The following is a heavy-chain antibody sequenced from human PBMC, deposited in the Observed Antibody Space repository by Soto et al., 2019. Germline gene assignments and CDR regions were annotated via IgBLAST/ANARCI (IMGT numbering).Heavy chain of an antibody. D-gene: IGHD6-19*01. CDR2: IYYSGST. J-gene: IGHJ4*02. CDR1: GGSISSSSYY. V-gene: IGHV4-39*01. Sequence: PSETLSLTCTVSGGSISSSSYYWGWIRQPPGKGLEWIGSIYYSGSTYYNPSLKSRVTISVDTSKNQFSLKLSSVTAADTAVYYCARLMREWLARGDYWGQGTLVTVS. CDR3: ARLMREWLARGDY.